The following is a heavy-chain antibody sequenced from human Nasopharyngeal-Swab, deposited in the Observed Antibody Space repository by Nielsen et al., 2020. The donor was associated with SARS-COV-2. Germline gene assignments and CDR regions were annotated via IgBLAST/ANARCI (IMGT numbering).Heavy chain of an antibody. J-gene: IGHJ6*02. CDR2: TIPIFGTA. Sequence: WVRQAPGQGLEWMGGTIPIFGTANYAQKFQGRVTITADKSTSTVYMELSSLRSEDTAVYYCARDLVCSGGSCYRYYYYYGMDVWGQGTTVTVSS. CDR3: ARDLVCSGGSCYRYYYYYGMDV. V-gene: IGHV1-69*06. D-gene: IGHD2-15*01.